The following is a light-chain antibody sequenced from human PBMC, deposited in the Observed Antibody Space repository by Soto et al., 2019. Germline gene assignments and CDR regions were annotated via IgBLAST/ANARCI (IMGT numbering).Light chain of an antibody. CDR1: QSISSY. CDR2: AAS. V-gene: IGKV1-39*01. CDR3: NQSYSTLLT. J-gene: IGKJ4*02. Sequence: DIQMTQSPSSLSASVGDRVTITCRASQSISSYLNWYQQKPGKAPKLLIYAASSLQSGVPSRFSGCGSGTDFTLTISSLQPEAFATYDCNQSYSTLLTFGGGTKVEIK.